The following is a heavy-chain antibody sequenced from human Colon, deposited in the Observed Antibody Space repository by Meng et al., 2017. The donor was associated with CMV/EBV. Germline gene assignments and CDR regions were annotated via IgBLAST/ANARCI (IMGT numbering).Heavy chain of an antibody. D-gene: IGHD2-8*01. Sequence: CTASGFNFLSDAMSWVRQAPGKGLEWVSSFAINDGSAYYADSVKGRFTISRDNSKNTLYLQINNIRPEDTAIYYCARASSGTNGLLDSWGQGTLVTVSS. CDR2: FAINDGSA. CDR1: GFNFLSDA. CDR3: ARASSGTNGLLDS. J-gene: IGHJ4*02. V-gene: IGHV3-23*01.